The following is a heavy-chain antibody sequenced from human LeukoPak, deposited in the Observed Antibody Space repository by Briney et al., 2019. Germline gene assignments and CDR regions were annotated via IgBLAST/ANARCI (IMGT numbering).Heavy chain of an antibody. Sequence: PGGSLRLSCAASGFTFSSYAMHWVRQAPGKGLEWVAVISYDGSNKYYADSVKGRFTISRDNSKNTLYLQMNSLRAEDTAVYYCAKVREAGVVPKGFDYWGQGTLVTVSS. V-gene: IGHV3-30-3*01. J-gene: IGHJ4*02. CDR2: ISYDGSNK. CDR1: GFTFSSYA. D-gene: IGHD3-3*01. CDR3: AKVREAGVVPKGFDY.